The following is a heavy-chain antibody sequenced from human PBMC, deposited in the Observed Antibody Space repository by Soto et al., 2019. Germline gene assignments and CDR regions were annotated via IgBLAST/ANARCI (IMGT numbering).Heavy chain of an antibody. CDR2: FDPEDGET. J-gene: IGHJ4*02. D-gene: IGHD3-22*01. CDR1: GYTLTELS. V-gene: IGHV1-24*01. CDR3: ATGKISLFHLWDSSGPDY. Sequence: GASVKVSCKVSGYTLTELSMHWVRQAPGKGLEWMGGFDPEDGETIYAQKFQGRVTMTEDTSTDTAYMELSSLRSEDTAVYYCATGKISLFHLWDSSGPDYWGQGTLVTVSS.